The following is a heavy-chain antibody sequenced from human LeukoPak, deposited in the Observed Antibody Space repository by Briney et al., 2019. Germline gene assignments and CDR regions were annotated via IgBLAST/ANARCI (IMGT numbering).Heavy chain of an antibody. J-gene: IGHJ5*02. CDR1: GGSISSSSYY. D-gene: IGHD4-17*01. CDR2: IYYSGST. Sequence: SETPSLTCTVSGGSISSSSYYWGWIRQPPGKGLEWIGSIYYSGSTYYNPSLKSRVTIPVDTSKNQFSLKLSSVTAADTAVYYCARQDYGDANWFDPWGQGTLVTVSS. V-gene: IGHV4-39*01. CDR3: ARQDYGDANWFDP.